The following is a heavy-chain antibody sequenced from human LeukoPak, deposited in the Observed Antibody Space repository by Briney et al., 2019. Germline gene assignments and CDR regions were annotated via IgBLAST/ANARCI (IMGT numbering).Heavy chain of an antibody. V-gene: IGHV3-23*01. CDR3: AKDSRMVVAGTSDY. J-gene: IGHJ4*02. CDR2: ISGNGDSV. Sequence: TGGSLRLSCAASGFTFSSYAMSWFRQAPGEKLEWVSAISGNGDSVYYADSVKGRFAISRDNSKNTLYLQMSSLRAEDTALYYCAKDSRMVVAGTSDYWGRGTLVTVSS. D-gene: IGHD6-19*01. CDR1: GFTFSSYA.